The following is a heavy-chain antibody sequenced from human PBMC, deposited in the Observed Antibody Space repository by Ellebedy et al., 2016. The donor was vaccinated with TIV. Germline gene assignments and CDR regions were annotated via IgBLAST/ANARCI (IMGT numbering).Heavy chain of an antibody. CDR3: AKEVGSVWGSYRVFDY. CDR1: GFTFSSYA. CDR2: ISSNGGST. D-gene: IGHD3-16*02. J-gene: IGHJ4*02. V-gene: IGHV3-64*04. Sequence: GESLKISCSASGFTFSSYAMHWVRQAPGKGLEYVSAISSNGGSTYYADSVKGRFTISRDNSKNTLYLQMNSLRAEDTAVYYCAKEVGSVWGSYRVFDYWGQGTLVTVSS.